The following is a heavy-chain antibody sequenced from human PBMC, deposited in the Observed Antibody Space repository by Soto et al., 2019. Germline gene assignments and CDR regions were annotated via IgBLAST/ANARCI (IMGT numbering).Heavy chain of an antibody. CDR3: ARDRARTTNAFDF. Sequence: GGSMRLSCAASGFIFRTYSMSWVRQAPGKGLEWVSSISSSGTYIFYTDSVKGRFTISRDNAKNSLYLQMNSLRAEDTAVYYYARDRARTTNAFDFWGQGTLVTVS. V-gene: IGHV3-21*01. CDR1: GFIFRTYS. J-gene: IGHJ3*01. D-gene: IGHD3-10*01. CDR2: ISSSGTYI.